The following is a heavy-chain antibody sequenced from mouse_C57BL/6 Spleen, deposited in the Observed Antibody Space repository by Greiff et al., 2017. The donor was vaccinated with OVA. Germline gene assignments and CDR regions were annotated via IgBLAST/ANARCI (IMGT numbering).Heavy chain of an antibody. CDR3: ARSPITTVVPYYAMDY. D-gene: IGHD1-1*01. J-gene: IGHJ4*01. CDR1: GYTFTDYY. Sequence: VQLQESGPELVKPGASVKISCKASGYTFTDYYINWVKQRPGQGLEWIGWIFPGSGSTYYNEKFKGKATLTVDKSSSTAYMLLSSLTSEDSAVYFCARSPITTVVPYYAMDYWGQGTSVTVSS. CDR2: IFPGSGST. V-gene: IGHV1-75*01.